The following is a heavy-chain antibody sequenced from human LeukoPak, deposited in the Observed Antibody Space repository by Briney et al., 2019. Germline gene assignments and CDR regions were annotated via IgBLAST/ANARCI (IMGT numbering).Heavy chain of an antibody. CDR2: SNWNGGST. V-gene: IGHV3-20*04. J-gene: IGHJ6*03. Sequence: PSGSLSLTCTASGFTIGNYGLSWVRQPPAQGLEWVSGSNWNGGSTGYADSVKGRFTISRDNAKNSLYLQMNSLRAEDTALYYCARGGITIFGVVSYMDVWGKGTTVTVSS. CDR3: ARGGITIFGVVSYMDV. D-gene: IGHD3-3*01. CDR1: GFTIGNYG.